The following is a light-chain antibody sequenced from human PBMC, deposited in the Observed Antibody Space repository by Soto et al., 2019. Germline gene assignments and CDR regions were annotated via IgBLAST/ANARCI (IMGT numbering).Light chain of an antibody. CDR3: QTWDTGRPWV. V-gene: IGLV4-69*01. CDR1: SGHSTYA. CDR2: LNSDGTH. J-gene: IGLJ3*02. Sequence: QSVLTQSPSASASLGASVKLTCNLSSGHSTYAIAWHQQQPEKGPRYLMKLNSDGTHTKGDGIPDRFSGSSSGAERYLTISSLQSEDEADYYCQTWDTGRPWVFGGGTKLTVL.